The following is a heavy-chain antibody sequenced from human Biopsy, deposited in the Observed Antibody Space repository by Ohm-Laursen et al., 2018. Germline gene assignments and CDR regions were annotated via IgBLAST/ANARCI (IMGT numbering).Heavy chain of an antibody. CDR1: GESFNGYY. J-gene: IGHJ6*02. CDR3: VRGVDYYDPYYYYGLDV. V-gene: IGHV4-34*01. Sequence: SQTLSLTCAVYGESFNGYYWSWIRPPPGKGLEWIGEINHSGRTNYNPSLKSRVTISVDTSKNQFSLKVRSVTAADTAVYYCVRGVDYYDPYYYYGLDVWGQGTTVTVSS. CDR2: INHSGRT. D-gene: IGHD3-16*01.